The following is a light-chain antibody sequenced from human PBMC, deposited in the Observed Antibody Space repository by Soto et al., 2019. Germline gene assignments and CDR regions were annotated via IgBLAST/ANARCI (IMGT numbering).Light chain of an antibody. CDR3: SSYAGSNIVV. V-gene: IGLV2-8*01. J-gene: IGLJ2*01. CDR1: SSDVGGYNY. CDR2: DVS. Sequence: HSALTQPPTASGSPGQSVTISCTGSSSDVGGYNYVSWYQQHPGKAPKLMIYDVSKRPSGVPDRFSGSKSGNTASLTVSGLQAEDEADYYCSSYAGSNIVVFGGGTKLTVL.